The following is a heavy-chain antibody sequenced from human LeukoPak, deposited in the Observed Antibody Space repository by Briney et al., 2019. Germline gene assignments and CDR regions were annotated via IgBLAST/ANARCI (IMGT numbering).Heavy chain of an antibody. J-gene: IGHJ5*02. CDR2: IYYSGST. Sequence: PSETLSLTCTLSGGSPCSVTYYTGSVRQPPGKGLEWIGYIYYSGSTNYNPSLKSRVTISVDTSNNQFSLKLSSVTAADTAVYYCARVDSFKWFDPWGQGTLVTVSA. CDR3: ARVDSFKWFDP. D-gene: IGHD2-2*03. CDR1: GGSPCSVTYY. V-gene: IGHV4-61*01.